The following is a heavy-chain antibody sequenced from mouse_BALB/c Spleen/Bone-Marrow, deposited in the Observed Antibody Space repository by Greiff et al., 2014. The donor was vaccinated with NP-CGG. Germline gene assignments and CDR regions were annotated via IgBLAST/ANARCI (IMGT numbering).Heavy chain of an antibody. CDR3: ANFYGSSSY. V-gene: IGHV1S130*01. D-gene: IGHD1-1*01. CDR1: GYTFTSYW. J-gene: IGHJ2*01. CDR2: IHPNSGNT. Sequence: QVQLKESGSVLVRPGASVKLSCKASGYTFTSYWMHWAKQRPGKGLEWIGEIHPNSGNTNYNEKFKGKATLTVDTSSSTAYVDLTSLTSEDSAVYDCANFYGSSSYWGQGTTLTVSS.